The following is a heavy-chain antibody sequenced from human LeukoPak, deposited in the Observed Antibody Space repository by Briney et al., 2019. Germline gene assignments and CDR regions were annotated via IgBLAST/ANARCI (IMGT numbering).Heavy chain of an antibody. Sequence: ASVKVSCKASGGTFSSYAISWVRQAPGQGLEWMGRISPIFGTANYAQKFQGRVTITTDESTSTAYMELSSLRSEDTAVYYCARDAMVVTPHAFDIWGQGTMVTVSS. D-gene: IGHD4-23*01. CDR1: GGTFSSYA. J-gene: IGHJ3*02. CDR2: ISPIFGTA. CDR3: ARDAMVVTPHAFDI. V-gene: IGHV1-69*05.